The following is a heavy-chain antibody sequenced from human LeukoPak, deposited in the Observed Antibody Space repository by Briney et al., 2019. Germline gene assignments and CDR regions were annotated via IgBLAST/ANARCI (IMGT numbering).Heavy chain of an antibody. V-gene: IGHV1-69*05. CDR3: ARGRRGSPQVDY. CDR1: GGTFSSYA. Sequence: GASVKVSCKASGGTFSSYAISWVRQAPGQGLEWMGGIIPIFGTANYAQKLQGRVTMTTDTSTSTAYMELRSLRSDDTAVYYCARGRRGSPQVDYWGQGTLVTVSS. CDR2: IIPIFGTA. D-gene: IGHD1-26*01. J-gene: IGHJ4*02.